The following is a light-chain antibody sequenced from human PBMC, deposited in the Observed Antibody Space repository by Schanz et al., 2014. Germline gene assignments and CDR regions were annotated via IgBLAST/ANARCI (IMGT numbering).Light chain of an antibody. J-gene: IGLJ3*02. CDR2: GNI. CDR1: SSNIGAGYD. V-gene: IGLV1-40*01. Sequence: QSVLTQPPSVSGAPGQRVTISCTGSSSNIGAGYDVHWYQQLPGTAPKLLIYGNINRPSGVPDRFSGSKSGTSASLAITGLQAEDEADYYCTSYTSIRTWVFGGGTKLTVL. CDR3: TSYTSIRTWV.